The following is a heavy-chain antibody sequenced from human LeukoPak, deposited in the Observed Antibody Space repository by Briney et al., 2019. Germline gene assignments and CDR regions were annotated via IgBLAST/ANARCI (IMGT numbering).Heavy chain of an antibody. J-gene: IGHJ4*02. CDR1: GFTFSNYG. CDR2: ISYDGSKK. Sequence: GGSLRLSCAASGFTFSNYGMHWGRQAPGKGLEWVAVISYDGSKKYYVDSVKGRFTISRDNSNNTLFLQMNSLRPEDTAVYYCALSSMASAGCFDYWGQGTLVTVSS. D-gene: IGHD6-13*01. CDR3: ALSSMASAGCFDY. V-gene: IGHV3-30*03.